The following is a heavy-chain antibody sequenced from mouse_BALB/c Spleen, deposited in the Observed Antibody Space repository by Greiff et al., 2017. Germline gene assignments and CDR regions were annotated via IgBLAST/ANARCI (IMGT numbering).Heavy chain of an antibody. CDR1: GYSITSGYY. D-gene: IGHD2-10*02. CDR2: ISYDGSN. Sequence: EVKLQESGPGLVKPSQSLSLTCSVTGYSITSGYYWNWIRQFPGNKLEWMGYISYDGSNNYNPSLKNRISITRDTSKNQFFLKLNSVTTEDTATYYCARAYGNYVVYWGQGTTLTVAS. V-gene: IGHV3-6*02. CDR3: ARAYGNYVVY. J-gene: IGHJ2*01.